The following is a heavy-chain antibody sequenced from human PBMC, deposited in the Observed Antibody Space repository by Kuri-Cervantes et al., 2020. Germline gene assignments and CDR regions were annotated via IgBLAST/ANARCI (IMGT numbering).Heavy chain of an antibody. V-gene: IGHV3-7*01. CDR2: MKRDGSES. CDR1: GFTFSSYA. Sequence: GESLKISCAASGFTFSSYAMHWVRQAPGKGLEWVAMMKRDGSESYYVDSVTGRFTISRDNAKNSLYLQMNSLRAEDTAMYYCARLDTAMGGRAYWGQGTLVTVSS. D-gene: IGHD5-18*01. CDR3: ARLDTAMGGRAY. J-gene: IGHJ4*02.